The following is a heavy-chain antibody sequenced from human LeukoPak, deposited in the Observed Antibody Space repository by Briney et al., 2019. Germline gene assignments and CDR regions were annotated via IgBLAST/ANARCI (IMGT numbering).Heavy chain of an antibody. CDR3: ARDSGAVTGTGDY. Sequence: PGGSLRLSCAASGFTFNTYAMNWVRQAPGKGLEGVSAISGGGGSTYYADSVKDQFTISRNNSKTILYMHINSLRAEDTAVNYCARDSGAVTGTGDYWGQGTLVIVSS. CDR1: GFTFNTYA. D-gene: IGHD6-19*01. CDR2: ISGGGGST. V-gene: IGHV3-23*01. J-gene: IGHJ4*02.